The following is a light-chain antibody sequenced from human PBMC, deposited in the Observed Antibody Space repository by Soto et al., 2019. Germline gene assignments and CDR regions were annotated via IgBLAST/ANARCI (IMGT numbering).Light chain of an antibody. V-gene: IGLV2-14*01. CDR1: SSDVGAYNY. J-gene: IGLJ1*01. CDR3: TSYTSSTTYV. CDR2: DVS. Sequence: QSVLTQPASVSGSPGQSITISCTGTSSDVGAYNYVSWYQQHPGKAPKLMIYDVSNRPSGVSNRFSGSKSGNTASLTISGLQAEDEADYYCTSYTSSTTYVFGTGTKVTDL.